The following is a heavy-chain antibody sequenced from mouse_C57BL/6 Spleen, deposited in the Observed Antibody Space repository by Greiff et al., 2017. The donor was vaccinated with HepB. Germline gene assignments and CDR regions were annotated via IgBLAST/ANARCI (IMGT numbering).Heavy chain of an antibody. J-gene: IGHJ4*01. CDR2: ISYDGSN. CDR1: GYSITSGYY. CDR3: AREGNWDVGAMDY. Sequence: EVKLMESGPGLVKPSQSLSLTCSVTGYSITSGYYWNWIRQFPGNKLEWMGYISYDGSNNYNPSLKNRISITRDTSKNQFFLKLNSVTTEDTATYYCAREGNWDVGAMDYWGQGTSVTVSS. D-gene: IGHD4-1*01. V-gene: IGHV3-6*01.